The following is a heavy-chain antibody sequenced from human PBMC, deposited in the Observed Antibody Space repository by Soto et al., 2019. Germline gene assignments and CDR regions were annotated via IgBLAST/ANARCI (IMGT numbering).Heavy chain of an antibody. J-gene: IGHJ3*02. D-gene: IGHD3-3*01. CDR1: GFTLRDQY. CDR2: VYIDGGT. V-gene: IGHV3-53*01. CDR3: AREPLWSGPLPLDAFDI. Sequence: VQSGGGLIQPGGSLRLSCAGSGFTLRDQYMTWVSQAPGKGLEWVSVVYIDGGTDYADSVKGRFTISRDNSKNTLYLQMNRLRAEDTAMYYCAREPLWSGPLPLDAFDIWGQGTMVTVSS.